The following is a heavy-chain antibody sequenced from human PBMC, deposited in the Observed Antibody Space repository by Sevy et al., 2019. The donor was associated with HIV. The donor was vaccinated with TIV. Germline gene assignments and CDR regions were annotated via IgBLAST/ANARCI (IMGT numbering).Heavy chain of an antibody. CDR2: INPNCGGT. V-gene: IGHV1-2*02. CDR3: ARGRVAAAWPTLGIDV. D-gene: IGHD6-13*01. CDR1: GYTFTGYY. Sequence: ASVKVSCKASGYTFTGYYMHWVRQAPGQGREWMGWINPNCGGTNYAQKFQGRVTMTRDTSISTAYMELSRLRSDDTAVYYCARGRVAAAWPTLGIDVWGQGTTVTVSS. J-gene: IGHJ6*02.